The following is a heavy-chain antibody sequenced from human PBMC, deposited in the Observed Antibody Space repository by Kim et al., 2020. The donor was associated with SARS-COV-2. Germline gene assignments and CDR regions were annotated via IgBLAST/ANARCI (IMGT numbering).Heavy chain of an antibody. V-gene: IGHV5-51*01. J-gene: IGHJ4*02. D-gene: IGHD5-12*01. CDR3: ARLMGGHSGYDLFGWYYFDY. CDR2: IYPGDSDT. Sequence: GESLKISCKGSGYSFTSYWIGWVRQMPGKGLEWMGIIYPGDSDTRYSPSFQGQVTISADKSISTAYLQWSSLKASDTAMYYCARLMGGHSGYDLFGWYYFDYWGQGTLVTVSS. CDR1: GYSFTSYW.